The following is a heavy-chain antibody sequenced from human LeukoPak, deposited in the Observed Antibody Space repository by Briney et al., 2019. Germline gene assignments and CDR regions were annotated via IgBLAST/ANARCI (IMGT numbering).Heavy chain of an antibody. J-gene: IGHJ5*02. D-gene: IGHD3-22*01. V-gene: IGHV4-34*01. CDR3: ARATYYYDSSGYCPLNWFAP. Sequence: SETLSLTCAVYGGSFSGYYWSWIRQPPGKGLEWIGEINHSGSTNYNPPLKSRVTISVDTSKNQFSLKLSSVPAADTAVYYCARATYYYDSSGYCPLNWFAPWGQGTLVTVSS. CDR1: GGSFSGYY. CDR2: INHSGST.